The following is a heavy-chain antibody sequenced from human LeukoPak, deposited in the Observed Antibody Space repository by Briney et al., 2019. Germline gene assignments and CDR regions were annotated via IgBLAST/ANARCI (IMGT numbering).Heavy chain of an antibody. J-gene: IGHJ4*02. V-gene: IGHV3-53*01. D-gene: IGHD6-13*01. CDR3: ARAAGTGYFDY. CDR2: IYSGGST. CDR1: GFTVSSNY. Sequence: GGSLRLSCAASGFTVSSNYMSWVRQAPGKGLEWVSVIYSGGSTYYADSVKGRFTISRDNSKNTLYLQMSSLRAEDTAVYYCARAAGTGYFDYWGQGTLVTVSS.